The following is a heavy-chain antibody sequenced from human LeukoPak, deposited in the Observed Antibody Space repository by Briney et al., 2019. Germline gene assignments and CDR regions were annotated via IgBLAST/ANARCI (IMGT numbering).Heavy chain of an antibody. Sequence: ASVKVSCKASGYTFTSYYMHWVRQAPGQGLEWMGIINPSGGSTSYAQKFQGRVTMTRDTSTSTVYMELSSLRSEDPAVYYCARDVIPRDGYKNYFDYWGQGTLVTVSS. J-gene: IGHJ4*02. CDR2: INPSGGST. CDR1: GYTFTSYY. D-gene: IGHD5-24*01. V-gene: IGHV1-46*03. CDR3: ARDVIPRDGYKNYFDY.